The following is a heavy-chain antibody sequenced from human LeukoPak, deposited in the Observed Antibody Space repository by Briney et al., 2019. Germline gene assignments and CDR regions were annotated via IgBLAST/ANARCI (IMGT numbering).Heavy chain of an antibody. J-gene: IGHJ6*04. Sequence: GGSLRLSCAASGFTFSSYWMSWVRQAPGKGLEWVSYISSSGSTIYYADSVKGRFTISRDNAKNSLYLQMNSLRAEYTAVYYCAELGITMIGGVWGKGTTVTISS. CDR2: ISSSGSTI. CDR3: AELGITMIGGV. CDR1: GFTFSSYW. V-gene: IGHV3-48*04. D-gene: IGHD3-10*02.